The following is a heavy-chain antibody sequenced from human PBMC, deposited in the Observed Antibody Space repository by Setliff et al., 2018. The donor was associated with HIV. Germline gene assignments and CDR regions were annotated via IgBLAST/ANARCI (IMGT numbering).Heavy chain of an antibody. CDR1: GFTFSNYW. V-gene: IGHV3-7*01. J-gene: IGHJ4*02. D-gene: IGHD2-2*01. CDR3: ANIPGYSSK. Sequence: GGSLRLSCAASGFTFSNYWMNWVRQPPGKGLEWVANIKDDGSDKNYADSVKGRFTISRDNVRHLVYLQMDSLRDDDTAVYYCANIPGYSSKWGLGTLVTVSS. CDR2: IKDDGSDK.